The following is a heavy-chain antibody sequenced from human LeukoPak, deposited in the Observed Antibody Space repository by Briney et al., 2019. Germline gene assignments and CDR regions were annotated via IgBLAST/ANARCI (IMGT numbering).Heavy chain of an antibody. Sequence: ASVKVSCKASGYTFTSYDINWVRQATGQGLEWMGWMNPNSGNTGYAQKFQGRVTMTRNTSISTAYMELSRLRSEDTAVYYCARAYIAGRAARPNYYYYYMDVWGKGTTVTVSS. CDR1: GYTFTSYD. V-gene: IGHV1-8*01. CDR2: MNPNSGNT. D-gene: IGHD6-6*01. CDR3: ARAYIAGRAARPNYYYYYMDV. J-gene: IGHJ6*03.